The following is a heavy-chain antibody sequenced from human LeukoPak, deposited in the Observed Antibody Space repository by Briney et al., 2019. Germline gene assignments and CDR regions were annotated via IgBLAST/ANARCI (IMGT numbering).Heavy chain of an antibody. CDR3: ARGSSGSYGSPSPSPPDY. CDR1: GDSISRTNSY. J-gene: IGHJ4*02. V-gene: IGHV4-39*07. D-gene: IGHD1-26*01. Sequence: PSETLSLTCSVSGDSISRTNSYWGWIRQPPGKGLEWIGEINHSGSTNYNPSLKSRVTISVDTSKNQFSLKLSSVTAADTAVYYCARGSSGSYGSPSPSPPDYWGQGTLVSVSS. CDR2: INHSGST.